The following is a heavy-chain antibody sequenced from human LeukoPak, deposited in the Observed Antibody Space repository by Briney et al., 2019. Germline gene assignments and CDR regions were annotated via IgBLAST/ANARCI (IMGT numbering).Heavy chain of an antibody. D-gene: IGHD1-26*01. CDR3: AKDTVGALDY. J-gene: IGHJ4*02. V-gene: IGHV3-7*01. Sequence: GGSLRLSCAASGFTFSTSWMAWVRQAPGEGLEWVANIKQDGSERFYVDSVKGRFTISRDNDKNSLSLQMNSLRAEDTAVYYCAKDTVGALDYWGQRTLVTVSS. CDR1: GFTFSTSW. CDR2: IKQDGSER.